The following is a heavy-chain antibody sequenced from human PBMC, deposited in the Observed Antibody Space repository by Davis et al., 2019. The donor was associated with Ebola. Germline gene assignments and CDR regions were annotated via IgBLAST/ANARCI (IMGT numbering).Heavy chain of an antibody. J-gene: IGHJ4*02. V-gene: IGHV3-49*04. CDR1: GFTFSSYS. Sequence: GESLKISCAASGFTFSSYSMNWVRQAPGKGLEWVGFIRAKAYRGTTEYAASVKGRFTISRDDSKSIAYLQMNSLKTEDTAVYYCTREYGGGVDYWGQGTLVTVSS. CDR3: TREYGGGVDY. D-gene: IGHD3-16*01. CDR2: IRAKAYRGTT.